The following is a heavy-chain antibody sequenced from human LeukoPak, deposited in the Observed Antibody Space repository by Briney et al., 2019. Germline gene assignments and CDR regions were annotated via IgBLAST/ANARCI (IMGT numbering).Heavy chain of an antibody. V-gene: IGHV1-2*02. CDR1: GYTFTGYY. D-gene: IGHD3-10*01. Sequence: ASVRVSCKASGYTFTGYYMHWERQAPGQGLEWMGWINPNSGGTNYAQKFQGRVTMTRDTSISTAYMELSRLRSDDTAVYYCARESQHRYGSGSRAFDIWGQGTMATVSS. CDR3: ARESQHRYGSGSRAFDI. J-gene: IGHJ3*02. CDR2: INPNSGGT.